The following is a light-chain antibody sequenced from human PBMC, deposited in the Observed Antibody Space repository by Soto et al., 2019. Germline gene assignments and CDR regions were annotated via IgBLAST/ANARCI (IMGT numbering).Light chain of an antibody. CDR3: MQALQSPPG. CDR2: LGS. V-gene: IGKV2-28*01. J-gene: IGKJ4*01. Sequence: DIVMTQSPLSLPVTPGAPASISCRSSQSLLHSNGYNYLDWYLQKTGQSPQLLIYLGSNRSSGVPDRFSGSGSGTDFTLKISRVEAEDVGVYYCMQALQSPPGFGGGTKVEIK. CDR1: QSLLHSNGYNY.